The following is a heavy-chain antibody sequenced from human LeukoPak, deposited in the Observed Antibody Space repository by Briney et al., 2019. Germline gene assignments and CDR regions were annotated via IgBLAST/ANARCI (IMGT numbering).Heavy chain of an antibody. V-gene: IGHV1-69*13. J-gene: IGHJ6*04. D-gene: IGHD2-2*01. CDR2: IIPIFGTA. Sequence: SVKVSCKASGYTFTSYGISWVRQAPGQGLEWMGGIIPIFGTANYAQKFQGRVTITADESTSTAYMELSSLRSEDTAVYYCARSYCSSTSCPLDYYYYGMDVWGKGTTVTVSS. CDR3: ARSYCSSTSCPLDYYYYGMDV. CDR1: GYTFTSYG.